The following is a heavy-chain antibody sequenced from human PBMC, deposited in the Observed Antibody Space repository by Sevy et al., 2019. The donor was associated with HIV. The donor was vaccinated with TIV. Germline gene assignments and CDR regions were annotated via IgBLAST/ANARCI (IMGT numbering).Heavy chain of an antibody. CDR3: VSVRADYGDYGGFDY. V-gene: IGHV1-2*02. J-gene: IGHJ4*02. D-gene: IGHD4-17*01. CDR2: INPNSGGT. Sequence: ASVKVSCKASGYTFTGYYMHWVRQAPGQGLEWMGWINPNSGGTNYAQKFQGRVTMTRDTSISTAYMELSRLRSDDTAVYYCVSVRADYGDYGGFDYWGQGTLVTVSS. CDR1: GYTFTGYY.